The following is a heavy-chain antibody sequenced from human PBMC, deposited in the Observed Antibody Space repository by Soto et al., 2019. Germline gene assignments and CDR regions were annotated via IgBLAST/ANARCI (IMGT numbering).Heavy chain of an antibody. V-gene: IGHV4-31*03. D-gene: IGHD2-2*01. CDR1: GGSISSGGYY. J-gene: IGHJ6*03. CDR3: ARLPIVVVPAAWDYYYMDV. CDR2: IYYSGST. Sequence: PSETLSLTCTVSGGSISSGGYYWSWIRQHPGKGLEWIGYIYYSGSTYYNPSLKSRVTISVDTSKNQFSLKLSSVTAADTAVYYCARLPIVVVPAAWDYYYMDVWGKGTTVTVSS.